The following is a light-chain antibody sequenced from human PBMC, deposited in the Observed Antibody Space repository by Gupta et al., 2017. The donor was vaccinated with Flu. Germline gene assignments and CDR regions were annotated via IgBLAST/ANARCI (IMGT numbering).Light chain of an antibody. CDR2: EDK. CDR3: QSYDSNDLWV. Sequence: FLLPQPHSVSASPGPTVTISCPRSSGSIASNYAQWYQQRPGSAPHTLIYEDKNRHSGGPDRFSGSIDSSSNAASLTISGLKKEDEADYYCQSYDSNDLWVFGGGTKLTVL. CDR1: SGSIASNY. J-gene: IGLJ3*02. V-gene: IGLV6-57*03.